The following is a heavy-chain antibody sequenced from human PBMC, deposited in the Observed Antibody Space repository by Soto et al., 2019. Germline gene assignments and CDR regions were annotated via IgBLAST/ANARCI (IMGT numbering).Heavy chain of an antibody. V-gene: IGHV3-33*01. D-gene: IGHD6-19*01. CDR3: ARVGAVAGADYYGMDV. CDR2: IWYDGSNK. Sequence: PGGSLRLSCAASGFTFSSYGMHWVRQAPGKGLEWVAVIWYDGSNKYYADSVKGRFTISRDNSKNTLYLQMNSLRAEDTAVYYCARVGAVAGADYYGMDVWGQGTTVTVSS. CDR1: GFTFSSYG. J-gene: IGHJ6*02.